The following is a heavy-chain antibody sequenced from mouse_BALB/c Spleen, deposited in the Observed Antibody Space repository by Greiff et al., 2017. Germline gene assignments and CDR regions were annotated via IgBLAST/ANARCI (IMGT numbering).Heavy chain of an antibody. CDR1: GYTFTDYN. D-gene: IGHD1-1*01. V-gene: IGHV1S29*02. J-gene: IGHJ2*01. CDR2: IHPYNGGT. CDR3: ASLITTVVGSFDY. Sequence: EVKLVESGPELVKPGASVKISCKASGYTFTDYNMHWVKQSHGKSLEWIGYIHPYNGGTGYNQKFKSKATLTVDNSSSTAYMELRSLTSEDSAVYYCASLITTVVGSFDYWGQGTTLTVSS.